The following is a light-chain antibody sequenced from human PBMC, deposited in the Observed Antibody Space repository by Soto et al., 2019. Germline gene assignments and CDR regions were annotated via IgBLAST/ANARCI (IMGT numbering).Light chain of an antibody. CDR1: HSVSTD. J-gene: IGKJ2*01. CDR3: QQYNCRTPYP. V-gene: IGKV3-15*01. Sequence: EIVMTQSPDTLSVSPGERATLSCMAIHSVSTDLAWYQKKPGQAPRLLIYGASTRATGIPARFSGSGFGTEFTLTISSLQSEDFAVYYCQQYNCRTPYPFGQGTKLEIK. CDR2: GAS.